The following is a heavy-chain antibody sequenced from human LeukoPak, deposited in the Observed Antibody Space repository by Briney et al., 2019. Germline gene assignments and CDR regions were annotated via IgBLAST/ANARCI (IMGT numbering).Heavy chain of an antibody. CDR3: ARARRCGLNDDYGACFDY. J-gene: IGHJ4*02. CDR2: IYTGGNI. CDR1: GFTVSNNH. Sequence: GGSLRLSCAASGFTVSNNHVSWVRLAPGKGLEWVSIIYTGGNIYYADSVKGRFTTSRDSSTNTLYLQMNSLRADDTAVYYCARARRCGLNDDYGACFDYWGQGTLVTVSS. V-gene: IGHV3-53*01. D-gene: IGHD4-17*01.